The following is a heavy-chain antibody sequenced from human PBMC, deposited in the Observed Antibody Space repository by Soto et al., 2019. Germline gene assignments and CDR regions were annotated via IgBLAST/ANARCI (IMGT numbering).Heavy chain of an antibody. CDR3: ARDYLDPPYYYYGMDV. J-gene: IGHJ6*02. CDR1: GYRFTSYA. CDR2: INAGNGNT. D-gene: IGHD1-1*01. V-gene: IGHV1-3*01. Sequence: GASVKVSCTASGYRFTSYAMHWVRQAPGQRLEWMGWINAGNGNTKYSQKFQGRVTITRDTSASTAYMELSSLRSEDTAVYYCARDYLDPPYYYYGMDVWGQGTTVTVSS.